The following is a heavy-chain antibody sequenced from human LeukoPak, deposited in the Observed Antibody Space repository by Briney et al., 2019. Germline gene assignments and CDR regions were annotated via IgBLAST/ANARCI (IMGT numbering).Heavy chain of an antibody. V-gene: IGHV3-74*01. CDR1: GFTFSSYW. CDR2: INSDGSST. Sequence: SGGSLRLSCAASGFTFSSYWMHWVRQAPGKGLVWVSRINSDGSSTSYADSVKGRFTISRDNAKNTLYLQMNSLRAEDTAVYYCARNYYYDSSGYYRPRLMFAFDIWGQGTMATVSS. CDR3: ARNYYYDSSGYYRPRLMFAFDI. D-gene: IGHD3-22*01. J-gene: IGHJ3*02.